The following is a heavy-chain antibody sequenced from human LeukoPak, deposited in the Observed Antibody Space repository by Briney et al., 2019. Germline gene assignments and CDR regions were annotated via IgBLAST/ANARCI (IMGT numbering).Heavy chain of an antibody. CDR2: VYYTGST. CDR1: GGSISSSSYY. J-gene: IGHJ4*02. D-gene: IGHD2-15*01. CDR3: ARTVVAATPSLDY. V-gene: IGHV4-39*02. Sequence: SETLSLTCTVSGGSISSSSYYWTWIRQPPGKGLEWIESVYYTGSTYYNPSLKSRVTISVDTSNKYFSLKLSSVTAADTAVYYCARTVVAATPSLDYWGQGTLVTVSS.